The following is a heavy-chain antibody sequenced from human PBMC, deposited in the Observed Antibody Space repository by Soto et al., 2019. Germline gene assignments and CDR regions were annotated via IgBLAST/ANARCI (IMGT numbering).Heavy chain of an antibody. CDR2: IGTAGDT. J-gene: IGHJ3*02. V-gene: IGHV3-13*01. D-gene: IGHD1-26*01. CDR1: GFTFSSYD. Sequence: QLGGSLRLSCAASGFTFSSYDMHWVRQATGKGLEWVSAIGTAGDTYYPGSVKGRFTISRENAKNSLYLQMNSLRAGDTAVYYCARLQAGGDAFDIWGQGTMVTVSS. CDR3: ARLQAGGDAFDI.